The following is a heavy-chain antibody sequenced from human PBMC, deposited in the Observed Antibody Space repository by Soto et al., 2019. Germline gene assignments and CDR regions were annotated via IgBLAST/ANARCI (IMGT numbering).Heavy chain of an antibody. V-gene: IGHV5-51*01. CDR3: ARRPGYYYDSSGYYRDAFDI. J-gene: IGHJ3*02. CDR1: GYSFTSYW. D-gene: IGHD3-22*01. Sequence: PGESLKISCKGSGYSFTSYWIGWVRQMPGKGLEWMGIIYPGDSDTRYSPSFQGQVTISADKSISTAYLQWSSLKASDTAMYYCARRPGYYYDSSGYYRDAFDIGGQGTMVTVSS. CDR2: IYPGDSDT.